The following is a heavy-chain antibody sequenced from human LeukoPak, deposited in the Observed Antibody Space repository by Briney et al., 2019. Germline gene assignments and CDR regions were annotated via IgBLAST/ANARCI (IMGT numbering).Heavy chain of an antibody. Sequence: PGGSLRLSCAASGFTFSSYWMSWVRQAPGKGLEWVANIKQDGSEKYYVDSVKGRFTISRDNAKNSLYLQMNSLRAEDTAVYYCARDAPSSGWYGDFDYWGQRTLVTVSS. J-gene: IGHJ4*02. D-gene: IGHD6-19*01. CDR2: IKQDGSEK. V-gene: IGHV3-7*01. CDR3: ARDAPSSGWYGDFDY. CDR1: GFTFSSYW.